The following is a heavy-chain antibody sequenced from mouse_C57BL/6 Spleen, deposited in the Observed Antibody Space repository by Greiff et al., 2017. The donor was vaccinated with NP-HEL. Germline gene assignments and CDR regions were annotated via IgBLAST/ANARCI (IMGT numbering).Heavy chain of an antibody. CDR3: ARYDYYAMDY. V-gene: IGHV1-69*01. CDR1: GYTFTSYW. CDR2: IDPSDSYT. D-gene: IGHD2-14*01. J-gene: IGHJ4*01. Sequence: KQSCKASGYTFTSYWMHWVKQRPGQGLEWIGEIDPSDSYTNYNQKFKGKSTLTVDKSSSTAYMQLSSLTSEDSAVYYCARYDYYAMDYWGQGTSVTVSS.